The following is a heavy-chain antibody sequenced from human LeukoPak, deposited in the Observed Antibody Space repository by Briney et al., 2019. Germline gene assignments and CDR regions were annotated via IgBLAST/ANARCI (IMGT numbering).Heavy chain of an antibody. CDR3: ARLPTVTLFDY. D-gene: IGHD4-17*01. CDR1: GYSISSSYY. V-gene: IGHV4-39*01. J-gene: IGHJ4*02. Sequence: SETLSLTCTVSGYSISSSYYWGWIRQPPGKGLEWIGSIYYSGSTYHNPSLKSRVTISVDTSKNQFSLRLSSVTAADTAVYYCARLPTVTLFDYWGQGTLVTVSS. CDR2: IYYSGST.